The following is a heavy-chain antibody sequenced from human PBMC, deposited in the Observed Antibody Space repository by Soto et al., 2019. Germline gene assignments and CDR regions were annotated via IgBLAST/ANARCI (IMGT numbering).Heavy chain of an antibody. Sequence: PGGSLRLSCAASGFTFSSYVMHWVRQAPGKGLEWVAVISYDGSNKYYADSVKGRFTISRDNAKNSLYLQMNSLRAEDTAVYYCARREEYSNYGGYYGMDVWGQGTTVTVSS. J-gene: IGHJ6*02. D-gene: IGHD4-4*01. CDR1: GFTFSSYV. CDR3: ARREEYSNYGGYYGMDV. CDR2: ISYDGSNK. V-gene: IGHV3-30*03.